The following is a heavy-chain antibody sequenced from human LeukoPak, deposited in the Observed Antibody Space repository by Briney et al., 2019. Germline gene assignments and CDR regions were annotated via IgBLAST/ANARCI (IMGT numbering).Heavy chain of an antibody. D-gene: IGHD6-19*01. CDR1: GGSISSSYYY. CDR2: IYYSGST. V-gene: IGHV4-39*01. J-gene: IGHJ3*02. CDR3: ARHLIAVAGTGSVFDI. Sequence: PSETLSLTCTVSGGSISSSYYYWGWTRQPPGKGLEWIGSIYYSGSTYYNPSLRSRVTISVDTSKNQFSLKLSSVTAADTAVYYCARHLIAVAGTGSVFDIWGQGTTVTVSS.